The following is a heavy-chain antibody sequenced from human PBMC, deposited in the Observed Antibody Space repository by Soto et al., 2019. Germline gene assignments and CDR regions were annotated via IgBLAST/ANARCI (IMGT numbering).Heavy chain of an antibody. D-gene: IGHD3-10*01. Sequence: SETLSLTCTVSGGSISSYYWSWIRQPPGKGLEWIGYIYYSGSTNYNPSLKSRVTISVDTSKNQFSLKLSSVTAADTAVYYCARDFHYGSGSYIDYWGQGTLVTVSS. V-gene: IGHV4-59*01. J-gene: IGHJ4*02. CDR1: GGSISSYY. CDR2: IYYSGST. CDR3: ARDFHYGSGSYIDY.